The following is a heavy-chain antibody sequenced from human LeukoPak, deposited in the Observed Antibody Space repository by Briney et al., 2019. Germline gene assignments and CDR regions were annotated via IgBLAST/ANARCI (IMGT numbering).Heavy chain of an antibody. CDR3: ATDRHYGVTTYLRFEY. D-gene: IGHD3-10*01. CDR2: VAYDGTNQ. V-gene: IGHV3-30*04. J-gene: IGHJ4*02. CDR1: GFIFSTYA. Sequence: GGSLRLSCAASGFIFSTYAMHWVRQAPGKGLEWVAVVAYDGTNQYYADSVKGRFSISRENSKNTLYLQMDSLRGEDTAIYYCATDRHYGVTTYLRFEYWGQGTLVTVSS.